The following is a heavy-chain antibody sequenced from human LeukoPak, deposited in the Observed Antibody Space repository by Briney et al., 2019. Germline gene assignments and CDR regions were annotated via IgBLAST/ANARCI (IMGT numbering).Heavy chain of an antibody. CDR2: LFDSVNT. J-gene: IGHJ4*02. Sequence: SETLSLTCTVSGGSISSHYWSWMRQPPGKGLEWIAYLFDSVNTKDSPSLQSRLTLSADTSKNQFSLRLSSVTAADTAVYYCASFKRGSIFGYFDFWGQGIKVTVSS. CDR3: ASFKRGSIFGYFDF. CDR1: GGSISSHY. D-gene: IGHD5-18*01. V-gene: IGHV4-59*11.